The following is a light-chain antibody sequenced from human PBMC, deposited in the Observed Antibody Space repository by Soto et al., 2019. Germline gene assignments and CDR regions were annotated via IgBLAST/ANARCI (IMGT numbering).Light chain of an antibody. V-gene: IGKV3-20*01. CDR2: GAS. CDR3: QQYGSSGT. Sequence: EIVLTQSPGTLSLSTGERATLSCRASQSVSNNYLAWYQQKPGQAHRLLIYGASNRATGIPDRLSGSGSGTDFTLIISRLEPEDLAVYYCQQYGSSGTFGQGTKVEIK. J-gene: IGKJ1*01. CDR1: QSVSNNY.